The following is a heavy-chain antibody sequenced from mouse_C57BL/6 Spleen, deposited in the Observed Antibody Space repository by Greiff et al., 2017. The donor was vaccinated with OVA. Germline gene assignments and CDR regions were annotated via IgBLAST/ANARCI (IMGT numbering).Heavy chain of an antibody. Sequence: DVKLQHSGAELVKPGASVKLSCTASGFNIKDYYMHWVKQRTEQGLEWIGRIDPEDGETKYAPKFQGKATITADTSSNTAYLQLSSLTSEDTAVYYCAKDYGSDWYFDVWGTGTTVTVSS. CDR1: GFNIKDYY. J-gene: IGHJ1*03. CDR3: AKDYGSDWYFDV. CDR2: IDPEDGET. V-gene: IGHV14-2*01. D-gene: IGHD1-1*01.